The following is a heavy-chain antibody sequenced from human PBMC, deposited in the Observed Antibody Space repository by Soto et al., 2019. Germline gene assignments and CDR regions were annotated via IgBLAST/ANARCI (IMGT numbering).Heavy chain of an antibody. CDR3: AKDHHGGPPAFSEIVVVPAAILGWFDP. CDR1: GFTFSSYA. V-gene: IGHV3-23*01. J-gene: IGHJ5*02. Sequence: GGSLRLSCAASGFTFSSYAMSWVRQAPGKGLEWVSAISGSGGSTYYADSVKGRFTISRDNSKNTLYLQMNSLRAEDTAVYYCAKDHHGGPPAFSEIVVVPAAILGWFDPWGQGTLVTVSS. D-gene: IGHD2-2*01. CDR2: ISGSGGST.